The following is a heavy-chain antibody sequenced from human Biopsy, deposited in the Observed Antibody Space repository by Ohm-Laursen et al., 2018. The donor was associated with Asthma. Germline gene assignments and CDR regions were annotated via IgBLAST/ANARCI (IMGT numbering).Heavy chain of an antibody. J-gene: IGHJ6*02. CDR1: RYTFNSAG. V-gene: IGHV1-18*01. CDR3: ARAVDYSHYYGIDV. D-gene: IGHD3-10*01. Sequence: PSAKASCTTSRYTFNSAGITWVRQAPGQGLEWMGWISVYNGNTKVAQKLQDRVTMITDTSTSTAYMELRSLRSDDTAVYFCARAVDYSHYYGIDVWGQETTVTVS. CDR2: ISVYNGNT.